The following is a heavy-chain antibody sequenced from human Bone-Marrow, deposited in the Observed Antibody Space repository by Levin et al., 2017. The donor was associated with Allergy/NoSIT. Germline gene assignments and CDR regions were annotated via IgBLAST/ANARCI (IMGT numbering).Heavy chain of an antibody. Sequence: LSLPCAASGFTFSSYSMNWVRQAPGKGLEWVSSISSSSSYIYYADSVKGRFTISRDNAKNSLYLQMNSLRAEDTAVYYCAGRGVCPLWGQGTLVTVSS. CDR1: GFTFSSYS. CDR3: AGRGVCPL. CDR2: ISSSSSYI. V-gene: IGHV3-21*01. J-gene: IGHJ4*02. D-gene: IGHD2-8*01.